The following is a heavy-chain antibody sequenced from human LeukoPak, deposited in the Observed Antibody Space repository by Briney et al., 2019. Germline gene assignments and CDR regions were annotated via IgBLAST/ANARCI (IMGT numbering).Heavy chain of an antibody. CDR3: ATSSSGWSKKNYYFDY. Sequence: ASVKVSCKVSGYTLTELSKHWVRQAPGKELEWMGGFDPEDGETIYAQKFQGRVTMTEDTSTDTAYMELSSLRSEDTAVYYCATSSSGWSKKNYYFDYWGQGTLVTVSS. CDR2: FDPEDGET. J-gene: IGHJ4*02. V-gene: IGHV1-24*01. CDR1: GYTLTELS. D-gene: IGHD6-19*01.